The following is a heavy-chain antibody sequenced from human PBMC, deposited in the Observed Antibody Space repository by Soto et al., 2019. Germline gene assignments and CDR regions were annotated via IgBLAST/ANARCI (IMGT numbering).Heavy chain of an antibody. CDR2: IYYSGST. D-gene: IGHD2-15*01. J-gene: IGHJ5*02. Sequence: TLSLTCTVSGGSISSSSYYWGWIRQPPGKGLEWIGSIYYSGSTNYNPSLKSRVTISVDTSKNQFSLKLSSVTAADTAVYYCARAEDCSGGSCYPGFDPWGQGTQVTVSS. V-gene: IGHV4-39*07. CDR3: ARAEDCSGGSCYPGFDP. CDR1: GGSISSSSYY.